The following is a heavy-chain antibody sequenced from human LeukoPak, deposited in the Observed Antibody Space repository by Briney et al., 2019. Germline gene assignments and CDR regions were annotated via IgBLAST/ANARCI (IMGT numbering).Heavy chain of an antibody. Sequence: GGSLRLSCAASGFTFSSNWMHWVRQAPGKGLVWVSRIDSDGSSTSYADSVKGRFTISRDNAKNTLSLQMNSLRAEDTAVYYCARGLLWFGESDGELIDYWGQGTLVTVSS. CDR3: ARGLLWFGESDGELIDY. J-gene: IGHJ4*02. CDR1: GFTFSSNW. CDR2: IDSDGSST. V-gene: IGHV3-74*01. D-gene: IGHD3-10*01.